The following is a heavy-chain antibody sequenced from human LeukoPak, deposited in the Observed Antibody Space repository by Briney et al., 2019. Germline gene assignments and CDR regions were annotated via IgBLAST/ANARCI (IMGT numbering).Heavy chain of an antibody. Sequence: GGSLRLSCAASGFXFSSHWMHWVRQVPGKGRVWVSHIDSDGRITTYADSVKGRFTISRDNAKNTLYLQMNTLRDEDTAVYYCARDYNWNPPDYWGQGTLVTVSS. CDR3: ARDYNWNPPDY. J-gene: IGHJ4*02. CDR1: GFXFSSHW. D-gene: IGHD1-1*01. CDR2: IDSDGRIT. V-gene: IGHV3-74*01.